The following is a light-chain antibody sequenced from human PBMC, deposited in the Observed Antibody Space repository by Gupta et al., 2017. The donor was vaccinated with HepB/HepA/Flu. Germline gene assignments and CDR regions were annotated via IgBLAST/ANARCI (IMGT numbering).Light chain of an antibody. CDR3: AACDDSRNCYV. V-gene: IGLV1-44*01. CDR2: NNN. CDR1: SSNIGSNT. Sequence: QSVLSQPPSEYGAPGQRVTISCSGSSSNIGSNTVHWYQQLPGTAPKLLIYNNNQRPSGIPDRFSGSKSDSSASLAISGLQAEDEADYYCAACDDSRNCYVFGTGTKVTVL. J-gene: IGLJ1*01.